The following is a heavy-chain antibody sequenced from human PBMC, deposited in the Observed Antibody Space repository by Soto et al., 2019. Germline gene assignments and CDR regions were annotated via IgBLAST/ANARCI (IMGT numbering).Heavy chain of an antibody. D-gene: IGHD3-10*01. V-gene: IGHV3-48*03. CDR2: ISSSGSTI. Sequence: GGSLRLSCAASGFTFSSYEMNWVRQAPGKGLEWVSYISSSGSTIYYADSVKGRFTISRDNAKNSLYLQMNSLRAEDTAVYYCASTTYYYGSGSYANWFDPWGQGTLVTAPQ. CDR1: GFTFSSYE. CDR3: ASTTYYYGSGSYANWFDP. J-gene: IGHJ5*02.